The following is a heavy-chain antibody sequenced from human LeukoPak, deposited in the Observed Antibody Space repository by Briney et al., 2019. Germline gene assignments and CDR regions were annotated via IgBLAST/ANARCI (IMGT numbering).Heavy chain of an antibody. D-gene: IGHD6-6*01. V-gene: IGHV4-39*07. J-gene: IGHJ6*03. CDR1: GGSISSSSYY. CDR3: AIEYSSSSHYYYYMDV. CDR2: IYYSGST. Sequence: PSETLSLTCTVSGGSISSSSYYWGWIRQPPGTGLEWIGSIYYSGSTYYNPSLKSRVTISVDTSKNQFSLKLSSVTAADTAVYYCAIEYSSSSHYYYYMDVWGKGTTVTVSS.